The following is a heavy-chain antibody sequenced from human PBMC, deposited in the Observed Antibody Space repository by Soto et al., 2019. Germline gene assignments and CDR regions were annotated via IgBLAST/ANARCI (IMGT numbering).Heavy chain of an antibody. D-gene: IGHD2-2*01. CDR1: GFPFSSYG. CDR2: IWYDGSNK. CDR3: ARERCSSTSCYWDYDAFDI. J-gene: IGHJ3*02. Sequence: GGSLRLSCAASGFPFSSYGMHWVRQAPGKGLEWVAVIWYDGSNKYYADSVKGRFTISRDNSKNTLYLQMNSLRAEDTAVYYCARERCSSTSCYWDYDAFDIWGQGTMVTVSS. V-gene: IGHV3-33*01.